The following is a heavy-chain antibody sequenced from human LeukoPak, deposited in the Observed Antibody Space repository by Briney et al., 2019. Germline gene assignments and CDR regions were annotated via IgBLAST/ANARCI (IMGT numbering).Heavy chain of an antibody. J-gene: IGHJ3*02. D-gene: IGHD2-2*01. Sequence: SETLSLTCAVSGGSISSGGYPWSWIRQPPGKGLEWIGYIYHSGSTYYNPSLKSRVTISVDRSKNQFSLKLSSVTAADTAVYYCASLYCSSTSCYAGRDAFDIWGQGTMVTVSS. CDR3: ASLYCSSTSCYAGRDAFDI. CDR2: IYHSGST. V-gene: IGHV4-30-2*01. CDR1: GGSISSGGYP.